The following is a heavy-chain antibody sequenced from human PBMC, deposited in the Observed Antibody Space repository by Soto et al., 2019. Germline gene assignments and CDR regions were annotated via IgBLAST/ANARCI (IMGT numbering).Heavy chain of an antibody. CDR2: IYYSGNT. D-gene: IGHD5-12*01. CDR3: ARYNVATIARSWFDP. V-gene: IGHV4-30-4*01. Sequence: SETLSLTCSVSGGSISSGYYYWSWIRQPPGKGLEWIGNIYYSGNTYYNPSLKSRLIISIDTSKNQFSLKVGSVTAADTAVYYCARYNVATIARSWFDPWGQGTLVTVSS. J-gene: IGHJ5*02. CDR1: GGSISSGYYY.